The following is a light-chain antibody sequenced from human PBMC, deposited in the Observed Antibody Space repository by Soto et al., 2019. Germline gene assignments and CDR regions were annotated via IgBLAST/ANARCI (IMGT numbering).Light chain of an antibody. J-gene: IGKJ3*01. V-gene: IGKV1-9*01. Sequence: DIPLTQSPSFLSASVGDRVTITCRASQVISSYLAWYQQKPGRAPKLLIYAASTLQSGVPSRFSGSGSGTEFSLTISSLQPEDFATYYCQQLNDYPRTFGPGTKVDIK. CDR1: QVISSY. CDR3: QQLNDYPRT. CDR2: AAS.